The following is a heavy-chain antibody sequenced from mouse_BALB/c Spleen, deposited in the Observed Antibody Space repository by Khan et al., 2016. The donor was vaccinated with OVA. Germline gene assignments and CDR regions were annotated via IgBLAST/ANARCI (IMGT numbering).Heavy chain of an antibody. CDR2: IDPANGNT. CDR1: GFNIKDTY. Sequence: IQLVQSGAELVKPGASVRLSCTASGFNIKDTYMHWAKQRPEQGLEWIGRIDPANGNTKYDPKFQGKATITADTSSNTAYLQLSSRTSEDTAVYYCARDYWDVFAYWGQGTLVTVSA. V-gene: IGHV14-3*02. D-gene: IGHD4-1*01. J-gene: IGHJ3*01. CDR3: ARDYWDVFAY.